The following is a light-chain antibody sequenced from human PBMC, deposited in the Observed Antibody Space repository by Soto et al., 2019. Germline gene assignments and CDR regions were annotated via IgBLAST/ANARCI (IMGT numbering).Light chain of an antibody. J-gene: IGLJ1*01. CDR2: DVS. CDR3: SSYTSSSTLYG. CDR1: SSDVGGYNY. Sequence: LTQPASVSGSPGQSITISCTGTSSDVGGYNYVSWYQQHPGKAPKLMIYDVSNRPSGVSNRFSGSKSGNTASLTISGLQAEDEADYYCSSYTSSSTLYGFGTGTKVTVL. V-gene: IGLV2-14*01.